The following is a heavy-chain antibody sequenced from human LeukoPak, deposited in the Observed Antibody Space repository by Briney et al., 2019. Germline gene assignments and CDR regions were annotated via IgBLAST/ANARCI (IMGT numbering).Heavy chain of an antibody. CDR2: IIPIFGTA. V-gene: IGHV1-69*05. CDR1: GGTFSSYA. D-gene: IGHD3-22*01. Sequence: SVKVSCKASGGTFSSYAISWVRQAPGEGLEWMGGIIPIFGTANYAQKFQGRVTITTDESTSTAYMELSSLRSEDTAVYYCARNGYYDSSGYYYAYYYYMDVWGKGTTVTVSS. CDR3: ARNGYYDSSGYYYAYYYYMDV. J-gene: IGHJ6*03.